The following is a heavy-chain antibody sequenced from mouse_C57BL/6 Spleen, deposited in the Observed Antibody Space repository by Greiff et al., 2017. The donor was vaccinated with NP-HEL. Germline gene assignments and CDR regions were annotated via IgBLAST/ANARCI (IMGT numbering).Heavy chain of an antibody. CDR2: ISSGSSTI. Sequence: EVQGVESGGGLVKPGGSLKLSCAASGFTFSDYGMHWVRQAPEKGLEWVAYISSGSSTIYYADTVKGRFTISRDNAKNTLFLQMTSLRSEDTAMYYCARGDYYGSSYDQFAYWGQGTLVTVSA. V-gene: IGHV5-17*01. D-gene: IGHD1-1*01. CDR3: ARGDYYGSSYDQFAY. J-gene: IGHJ3*01. CDR1: GFTFSDYG.